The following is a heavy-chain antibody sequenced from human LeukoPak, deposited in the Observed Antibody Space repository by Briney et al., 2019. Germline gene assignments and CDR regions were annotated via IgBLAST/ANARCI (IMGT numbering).Heavy chain of an antibody. CDR1: GFTFFTYG. J-gene: IGHJ2*01. CDR3: ATERGEWEQLFWYFDL. V-gene: IGHV3-30-3*01. D-gene: IGHD1-26*01. Sequence: QPGGSLRLSCTASGFTFFTYGFHWVRQAPGKGLEWVALISYDGGNQHYADSVKGRFTISRDNSKNTLYLQMNSLRPEDSAVYYCATERGEWEQLFWYFDLWGRGTLVTVSS. CDR2: ISYDGGNQ.